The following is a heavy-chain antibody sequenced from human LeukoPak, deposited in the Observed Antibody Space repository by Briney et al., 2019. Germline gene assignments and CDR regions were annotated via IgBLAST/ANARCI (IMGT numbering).Heavy chain of an antibody. V-gene: IGHV1-46*01. D-gene: IGHD4-17*01. J-gene: IGHJ4*02. CDR2: INPSGGST. CDR1: GYTFGSYY. Sequence: ASVKVSCKASGYTFGSYYISWVRQAPGQGLEWMGIINPSGGSTSYAQKFQGRVTMTRDTSTSTVYMELSSLRSEDTAVYYCARGGPQGDYGYWGQGTLVTVSS. CDR3: ARGGPQGDYGY.